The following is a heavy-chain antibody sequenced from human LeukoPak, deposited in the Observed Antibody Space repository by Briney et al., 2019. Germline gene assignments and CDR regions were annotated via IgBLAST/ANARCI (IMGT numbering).Heavy chain of an antibody. D-gene: IGHD3-10*01. Sequence: GGSLRLSCAASGFTFSSYSMNWVRQAPGTGLEWVSSISSSSSYIYYADSVKGRFTISRDNAKNSLYLQMNSLRAEDTAVYYCARGGNYGSGSYLHYYYGMDVWGQGTTVTVSS. J-gene: IGHJ6*02. V-gene: IGHV3-21*01. CDR2: ISSSSSYI. CDR3: ARGGNYGSGSYLHYYYGMDV. CDR1: GFTFSSYS.